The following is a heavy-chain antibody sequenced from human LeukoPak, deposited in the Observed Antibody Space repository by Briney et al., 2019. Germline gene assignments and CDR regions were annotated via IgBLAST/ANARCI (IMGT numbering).Heavy chain of an antibody. V-gene: IGHV3-53*05. D-gene: IGHD3-10*01. CDR2: IYSDGRT. J-gene: IGHJ6*02. CDR1: GVTVSSNY. CDR3: ARAANLWFGELLRDYYYYGMVV. Sequence: GGSLRLSCAASGVTVSSNYISWVRQAPGKGLEWVSVIYSDGRTYYTDSVKGRFTISRDNSKNSLFLQMNSLRAEDTAVYYCARAANLWFGELLRDYYYYGMVVWGQGTTVTVSS.